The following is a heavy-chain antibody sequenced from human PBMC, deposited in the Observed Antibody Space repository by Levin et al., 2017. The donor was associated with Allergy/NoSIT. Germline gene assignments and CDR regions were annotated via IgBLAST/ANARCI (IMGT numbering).Heavy chain of an antibody. CDR3: ARYYYGSGSYFGVDF. V-gene: IGHV6-1*01. J-gene: IGHJ4*02. CDR2: TYYRSKWYN. D-gene: IGHD3-10*01. CDR1: GGSVTSNSAA. Sequence: SETLSLTCAISGGSVTSNSAAWNWIRQSPSRGLEWLGRTYYRSKWYNDYALSVKSRITINPDTSKNQFSLQLNSVTPEDTAVYYCARYYYGSGSYFGVDFWGQGTLVTVSS.